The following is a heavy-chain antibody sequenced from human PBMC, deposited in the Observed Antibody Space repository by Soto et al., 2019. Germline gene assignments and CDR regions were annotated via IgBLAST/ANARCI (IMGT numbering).Heavy chain of an antibody. J-gene: IGHJ4*01. CDR3: VRVGVGIGNHFDS. CDR1: NGSISGFY. D-gene: IGHD1-26*01. Sequence: QVQLQESGPGLVKPSETLSLSSSVSNGSISGFYWTWIRQPPGKILEWIGYIHYSGRTDYNPSLTSRATMSVDTSKNQFSLNLKSITAADTAVYYCVRVGVGIGNHFDSWGRGTLVTVSS. CDR2: IHYSGRT. V-gene: IGHV4-59*12.